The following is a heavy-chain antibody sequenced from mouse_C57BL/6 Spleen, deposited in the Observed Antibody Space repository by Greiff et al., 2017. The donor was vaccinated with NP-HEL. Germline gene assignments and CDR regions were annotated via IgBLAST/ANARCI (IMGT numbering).Heavy chain of an antibody. V-gene: IGHV1-64*01. D-gene: IGHD1-1*01. Sequence: QVQLQQPGAELVKPGASVKLSCKASGYTFTSYWMHWVKQRPGQGLEWIGMIHPNSGSTNYNEKFKSKATLTVDKSSSTAYMQLSSLTSEDSAVYYCAREVTTVVGYFDVWGTGTTVTVSS. CDR1: GYTFTSYW. J-gene: IGHJ1*03. CDR3: AREVTTVVGYFDV. CDR2: IHPNSGST.